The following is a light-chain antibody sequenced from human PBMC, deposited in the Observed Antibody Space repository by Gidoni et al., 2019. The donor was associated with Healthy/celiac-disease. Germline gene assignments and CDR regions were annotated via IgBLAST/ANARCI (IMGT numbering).Light chain of an antibody. CDR3: QSYDSSIPWV. CDR1: SGSIASNY. J-gene: IGLJ3*02. V-gene: IGLV6-57*01. Sequence: NFMLTQPHSLSESPGKTVTISCTRSSGSIASNYVQWYQQRPGSSPTTVIYEDNQRPPGVPDRFSGSIDSSSNSASLTISGLKTEDEADYYCQSYDSSIPWVFGGGTKLTVL. CDR2: EDN.